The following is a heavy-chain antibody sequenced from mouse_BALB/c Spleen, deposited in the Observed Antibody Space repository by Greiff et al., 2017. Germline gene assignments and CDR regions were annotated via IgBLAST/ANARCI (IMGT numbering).Heavy chain of an antibody. Sequence: QVQLQQSGAELARPGASVKMSCKASGYTFTSYTMHWVKQRPGQGLEWIGYINPSSGYTNYNQKFKDKATLTADKSSSTAYMQLSSLTSEDSAVYYCARGYYGSSYPYYAMDYWGQGTSVTVSS. CDR3: ARGYYGSSYPYYAMDY. CDR1: GYTFTSYT. D-gene: IGHD1-1*01. J-gene: IGHJ4*01. CDR2: INPSSGYT. V-gene: IGHV1-4*01.